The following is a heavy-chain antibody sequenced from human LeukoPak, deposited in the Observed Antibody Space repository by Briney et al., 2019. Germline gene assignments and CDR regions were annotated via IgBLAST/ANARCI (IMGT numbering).Heavy chain of an antibody. Sequence: PGGSLRLSCAASGFTFSFYGMHWVRQAPGKGLEWVAVVWYDGSKKYYADSVKGRFTISGDNSKNTVYLQMNSLRVEDTAVYYCAGEEDLRELRGGREFFQYWGQGTLVTVSS. CDR2: VWYDGSKK. CDR1: GFTFSFYG. V-gene: IGHV3-33*01. D-gene: IGHD3-10*01. CDR3: AGEEDLRELRGGREFFQY. J-gene: IGHJ1*01.